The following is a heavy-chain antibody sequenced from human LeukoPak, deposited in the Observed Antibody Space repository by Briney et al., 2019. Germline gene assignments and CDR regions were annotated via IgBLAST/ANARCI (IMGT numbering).Heavy chain of an antibody. D-gene: IGHD6-19*01. CDR3: ARPRYSGWHWFDP. V-gene: IGHV3-21*01. CDR2: ISSSSTFT. CDR1: GFTFSGFN. J-gene: IGHJ5*02. Sequence: GGSLRLSCTASGFTFSGFNIHWAGQAPGRGLEWVSCISSSSTFTYYADSVKGRFTISRDNAKNSVYLQMNSLRAEDTAVYYCARPRYSGWHWFDPWGQGTLVTVSS.